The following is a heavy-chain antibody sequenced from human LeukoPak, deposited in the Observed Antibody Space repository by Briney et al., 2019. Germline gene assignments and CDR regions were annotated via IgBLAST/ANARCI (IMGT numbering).Heavy chain of an antibody. CDR1: GFTFSSYS. CDR3: TTGGGVYNYVSLH. J-gene: IGHJ1*01. Sequence: GGSLRLSCAASGFTFSSYSMNWVRQAPGKGMEWVGRIKSKSDGGTTDYAAPVKGKFTISRDDSKNTLYLQMNSLKSEDTAVYYCTTGGGVYNYVSLHWGQGTLVTVSS. D-gene: IGHD3-16*01. CDR2: IKSKSDGGTT. V-gene: IGHV3-15*01.